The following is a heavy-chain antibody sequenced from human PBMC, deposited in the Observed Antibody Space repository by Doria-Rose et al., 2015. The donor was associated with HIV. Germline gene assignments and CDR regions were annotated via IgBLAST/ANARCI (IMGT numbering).Heavy chain of an antibody. CDR2: ISSGGTTI. CDR3: ARGAHFFDSSGYYVDY. CDR1: GFTFSSYE. Sequence: VQLVQSGGGLVQPGGSLRLSCAASGFTFSSYEMNWVRQAPGKGLEWVSYISSGGTTIYYADPVKGRFTISRDNAKNSLYLQMNSLRAEDTAFYYCARGAHFFDSSGYYVDYWGQGTLVTVSS. J-gene: IGHJ4*02. D-gene: IGHD3-22*01. V-gene: IGHV3-48*03.